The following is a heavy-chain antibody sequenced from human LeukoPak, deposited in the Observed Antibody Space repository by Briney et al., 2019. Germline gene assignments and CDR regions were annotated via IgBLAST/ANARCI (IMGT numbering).Heavy chain of an antibody. CDR3: ARESDILTGYSHTGGMDV. CDR2: ISYDGSNK. J-gene: IGHJ6*02. V-gene: IGHV3-30-3*01. CDR1: GFTFSSYA. D-gene: IGHD3-9*01. Sequence: GGSLRLSCAASGFTFSSYAMHWVRQAPGKGLEWVAVISYDGSNKYYADSVKGRFTTSRDNSKNTLYLQMNSLRAEDTAVYYCARESDILTGYSHTGGMDVWGQGTTVTVSS.